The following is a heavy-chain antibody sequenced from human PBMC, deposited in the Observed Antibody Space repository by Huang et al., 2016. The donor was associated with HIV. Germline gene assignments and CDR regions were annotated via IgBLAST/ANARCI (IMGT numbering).Heavy chain of an antibody. V-gene: IGHV3-30*18. CDR1: GFTFSSYG. Sequence: QVQLVESGGGVVQPGRSLRISCAASGFTFSSYGMPWVGQAPGKGLEWVAVISYYAKTKYYADAVKGRFSISRDNSKTTVYLQLNSLRVEDTAVYYCAKGGSAAAVLDFWGQGTLVTVSS. D-gene: IGHD6-13*01. J-gene: IGHJ4*02. CDR2: ISYYAKTK. CDR3: AKGGSAAAVLDF.